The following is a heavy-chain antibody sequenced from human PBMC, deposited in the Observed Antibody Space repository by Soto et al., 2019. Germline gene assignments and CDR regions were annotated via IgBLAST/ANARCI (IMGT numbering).Heavy chain of an antibody. J-gene: IGHJ3*02. CDR2: IYYSGST. D-gene: IGHD1-26*01. CDR3: AAIVGVRDDAFDI. Sequence: PSETLSLTCTVSGGSISSSSYYWGWIRQPPGKGLEWIGSIYYSGSTYYNPSLKSRVTISVDTSKNQFSLKLSSVTAADTAVYYCAAIVGVRDDAFDICGQGTMVIGSS. V-gene: IGHV4-39*01. CDR1: GGSISSSSYY.